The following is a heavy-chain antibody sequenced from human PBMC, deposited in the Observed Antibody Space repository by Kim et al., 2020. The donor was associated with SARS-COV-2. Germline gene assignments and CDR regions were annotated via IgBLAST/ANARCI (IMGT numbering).Heavy chain of an antibody. Sequence: TNYNPSLKSRVTISVDTSKNQFSLKLSSVTAADTAVYYCARGRVRRNFDYWGQGTLVTVSS. CDR3: ARGRVRRNFDY. V-gene: IGHV4-34*01. J-gene: IGHJ4*02. CDR2: T.